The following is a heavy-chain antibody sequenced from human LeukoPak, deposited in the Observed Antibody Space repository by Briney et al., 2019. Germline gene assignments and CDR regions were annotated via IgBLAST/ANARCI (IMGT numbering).Heavy chain of an antibody. D-gene: IGHD3-10*01. V-gene: IGHV3-7*01. J-gene: IGHJ4*02. Sequence: PSETLSLTCAVSGGSISSSNWWSWVRQAPGQGLEWVAHIKQDGSDKYYVDSVKGRFTISRDNAKSSVYLQMSSLRAEDTAVYYCARYGSGSYVTYGDYWGQGTLVTVSS. CDR1: GGSISSSNW. CDR3: ARYGSGSYVTYGDY. CDR2: IKQDGSDK.